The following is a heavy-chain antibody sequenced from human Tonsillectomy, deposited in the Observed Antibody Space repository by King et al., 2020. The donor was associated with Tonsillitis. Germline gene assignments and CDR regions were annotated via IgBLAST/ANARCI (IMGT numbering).Heavy chain of an antibody. CDR1: GYSFTSYW. Sequence: VQLVQSGAEVKKPGESLKISCKGFGYSFTSYWIGWVRQMPGKGLEWMGIIYPGDSDTRYSPSFQGQVTISADKSISTAYLQWSSLKASDTAMYYCARSGEMATISNVFDYWGQGTLVTVSS. CDR2: IYPGDSDT. CDR3: ARSGEMATISNVFDY. J-gene: IGHJ4*02. D-gene: IGHD5-24*01. V-gene: IGHV5-51*01.